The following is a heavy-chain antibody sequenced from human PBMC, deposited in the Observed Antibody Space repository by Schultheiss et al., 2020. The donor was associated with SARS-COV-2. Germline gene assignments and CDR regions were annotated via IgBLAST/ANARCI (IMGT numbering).Heavy chain of an antibody. CDR3: ARGFGYYYDSSGPRGGY. CDR2: ISSSGSTI. Sequence: GGSLRLSCAASGFSFSSYGMHWVRQAPGNGLEWVSYISSSGSTIYYADSVKGRFTISRDNAKNSLYLQMNSLRAEDTAVYYCARGFGYYYDSSGPRGGYWGQGTLVTVSS. J-gene: IGHJ4*01. V-gene: IGHV3-48*04. D-gene: IGHD3-22*01. CDR1: GFSFSSYG.